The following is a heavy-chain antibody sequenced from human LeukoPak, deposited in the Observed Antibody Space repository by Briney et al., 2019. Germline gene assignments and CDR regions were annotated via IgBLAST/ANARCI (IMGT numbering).Heavy chain of an antibody. CDR3: ARGRRTAVVTDFDY. D-gene: IGHD2-21*02. CDR1: GGSISSYY. J-gene: IGHJ4*02. CDR2: IHYSGSS. Sequence: SETLSLTCTASGGSISSYYWTWIRQPPGKGLEWIGYIHYSGSSRSHPSLNSRVTMSVDTSKSQFSLKLTSVTAADTAVYYCARGRRTAVVTDFDYWGQGILVTVSS. V-gene: IGHV4-59*01.